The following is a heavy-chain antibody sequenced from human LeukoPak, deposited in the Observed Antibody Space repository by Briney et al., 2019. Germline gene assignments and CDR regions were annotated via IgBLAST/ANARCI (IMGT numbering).Heavy chain of an antibody. Sequence: SETLSLTCTVSGGSVSSGAYYWSWIRQHPGKGLEWIGYIHYSGSTYYNPSLKSRVTISVDTSKKQFYLKVNSVTATDTAVYYCASSETVMRTWGQGTLVTVSS. J-gene: IGHJ5*02. CDR1: GGSVSSGAYY. V-gene: IGHV4-31*03. D-gene: IGHD3-16*01. CDR3: ASSETVMRT. CDR2: IHYSGST.